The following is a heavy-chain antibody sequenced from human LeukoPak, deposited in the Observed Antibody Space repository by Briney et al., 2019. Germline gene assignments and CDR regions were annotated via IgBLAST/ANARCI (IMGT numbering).Heavy chain of an antibody. V-gene: IGHV4-59*01. CDR2: IYYSGST. J-gene: IGHJ4*02. CDR3: ARVRDGYNYWDFDY. CDR1: GGSISSYY. D-gene: IGHD5-24*01. Sequence: SETLSLTCTVSGGSISSYYWSWIRKPPGKGLEWIGYIYYSGSTNYTPSLKSRVTISVDTSKNQFSLKLSSVTAADTAVYYCARVRDGYNYWDFDYWGQGTLVTVSS.